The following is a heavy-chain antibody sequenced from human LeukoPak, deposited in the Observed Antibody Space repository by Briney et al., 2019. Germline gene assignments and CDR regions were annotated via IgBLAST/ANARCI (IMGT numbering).Heavy chain of an antibody. CDR3: ARRYCSDGSCYSVDY. CDR1: GFTFSSYW. J-gene: IGHJ4*02. CDR2: INKDGSEK. D-gene: IGHD2-15*01. Sequence: PGGSLRLSCAGSGFTFSSYWMSWVRQAPGKGLEWVANINKDGSEKYYVDSVRGRLTISRDNAKNSLYLQMNSLRAEDTAIYYCARRYCSDGSCYSVDYWGQGILVTVSS. V-gene: IGHV3-7*01.